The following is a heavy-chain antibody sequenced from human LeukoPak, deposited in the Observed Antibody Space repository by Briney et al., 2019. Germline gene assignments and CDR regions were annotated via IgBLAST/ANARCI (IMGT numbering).Heavy chain of an antibody. CDR1: DDSFSSHY. Sequence: SETLSLTCAVSDDSFSSHYRTWIRQPPGKGLEWIGYISYIGSTNYNPSLKSRVTISIDTSKNQFSLKLSSVTAADTAVYYCARDLVTVTKGFDIWGQGTMVSVS. CDR2: ISYIGST. V-gene: IGHV4-59*11. D-gene: IGHD4-17*01. CDR3: ARDLVTVTKGFDI. J-gene: IGHJ3*02.